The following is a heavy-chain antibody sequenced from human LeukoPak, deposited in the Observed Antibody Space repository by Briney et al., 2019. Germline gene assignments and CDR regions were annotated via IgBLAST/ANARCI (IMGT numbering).Heavy chain of an antibody. CDR2: INPSGGST. V-gene: IGHV1-46*01. CDR3: AREAAAGPDAFDI. D-gene: IGHD6-13*01. J-gene: IGHJ3*02. CDR1: VYTFTSYY. Sequence: GASVKVSCKASVYTFTSYYMHWVRQAPGQGLEGMGIINPSGGSTSYAQKFQGRVTMNRDTSTSTVYMELSSLRSEDTAVYYCAREAAAGPDAFDIWGQGTMVSVSS.